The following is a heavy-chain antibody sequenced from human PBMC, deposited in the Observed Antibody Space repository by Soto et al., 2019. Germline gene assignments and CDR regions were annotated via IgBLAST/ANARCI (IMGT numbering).Heavy chain of an antibody. V-gene: IGHV1-3*01. CDR3: ARLYGMDV. Sequence: GASVKVSCKASGITYTTYAIHWVRQAPGQGLEWMGWINAGNGNTKYSQKFQGRVTITRDTSASTAYMELSSLRSEDTAAYYCARLYGMDVWGQGTTVTVSS. CDR1: GITYTTYA. CDR2: INAGNGNT. J-gene: IGHJ6*02.